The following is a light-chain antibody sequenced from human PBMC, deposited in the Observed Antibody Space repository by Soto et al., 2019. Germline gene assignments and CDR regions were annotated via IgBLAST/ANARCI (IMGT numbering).Light chain of an antibody. J-gene: IGKJ3*01. CDR1: QSVSSSY. CDR3: QQYGRT. CDR2: GAS. V-gene: IGKV3-20*01. Sequence: EIVLTQSPGTLSLSPGERATLSCRASQSVSSSYLAWYQQKPGQAPRLLIYGASSRATGIPDRFSGSGSGTDFTLTISRLEPEDFAVYYCQQYGRTLGPGTKVDIK.